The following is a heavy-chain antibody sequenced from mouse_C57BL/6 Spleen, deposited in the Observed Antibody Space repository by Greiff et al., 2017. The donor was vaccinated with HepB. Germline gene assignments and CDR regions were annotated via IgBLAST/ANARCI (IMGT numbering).Heavy chain of an antibody. D-gene: IGHD2-5*01. Sequence: QVQLQQSGAELMKPGASVKLSCKATGYTFTGYWIEWVKQRPGHGLEWIGEILPGSGSTNYNEKFKGKATFTADTSSNTAYMQLSSLTTEDSAIYYCARPLYSNYRAWFAYWGQGTLVTVSA. CDR3: ARPLYSNYRAWFAY. J-gene: IGHJ3*01. CDR1: GYTFTGYW. V-gene: IGHV1-9*01. CDR2: ILPGSGST.